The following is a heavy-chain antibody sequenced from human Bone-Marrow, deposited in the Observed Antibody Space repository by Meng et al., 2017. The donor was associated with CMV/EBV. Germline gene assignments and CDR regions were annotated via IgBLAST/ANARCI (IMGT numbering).Heavy chain of an antibody. J-gene: IGHJ3*02. D-gene: IGHD4-23*01. Sequence: GGSLRLSCAASGFTVSSNYMSWVRQAPGKGLEWVANIKQDGSEKYYVDSVKGRFTISRDNAKNSLYLQMNSLRAEDTAVYYCARVKLQADAFDIWGQGTMVTVS. V-gene: IGHV3-7*01. CDR2: IKQDGSEK. CDR1: GFTVSSNY. CDR3: ARVKLQADAFDI.